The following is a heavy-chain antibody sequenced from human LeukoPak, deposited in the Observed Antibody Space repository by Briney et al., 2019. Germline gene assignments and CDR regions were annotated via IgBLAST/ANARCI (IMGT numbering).Heavy chain of an antibody. D-gene: IGHD3-10*01. CDR3: ARINLWFGVASPGNAFDI. CDR2: INWNGGST. CDR1: GFTFDDYG. V-gene: IGHV3-20*01. J-gene: IGHJ3*02. Sequence: GGSLRLSCAASGFTFDDYGMSWVRQAPGKGLEWVSGINWNGGSTGYADSVKGRFTISRDNAKNSLYLQMNSLRAEDTALYHCARINLWFGVASPGNAFDIWGQGTMVTVSS.